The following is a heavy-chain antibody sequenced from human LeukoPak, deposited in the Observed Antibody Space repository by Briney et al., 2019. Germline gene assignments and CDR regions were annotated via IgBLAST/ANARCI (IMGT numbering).Heavy chain of an antibody. CDR2: ISSSSSTI. CDR1: GFTFSSYA. V-gene: IGHV3-48*02. Sequence: GGSLRLSCEASGFTFSSYAMNWVRQAPGKGLEWVSYISSSSSTIYYADSVKGRFTISRDNAKNSLYLQMNSLRDEDTAVYFCARDPGHSSVGESKHNDYWGQGTLVTVSS. J-gene: IGHJ4*02. CDR3: ARDPGHSSVGESKHNDY. D-gene: IGHD3-10*01.